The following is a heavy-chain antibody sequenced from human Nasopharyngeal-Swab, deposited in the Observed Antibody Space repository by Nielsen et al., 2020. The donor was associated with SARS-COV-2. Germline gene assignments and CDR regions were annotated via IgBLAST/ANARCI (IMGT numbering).Heavy chain of an antibody. CDR2: IIPIFGTA. CDR3: ARKVLEGYYYYGMDV. D-gene: IGHD3-3*01. J-gene: IGHJ6*02. V-gene: IGHV1-69*06. CDR1: GGTFSSHA. Sequence: SVNVPRKASGGTFSSHAISWVRQAPGPALEWMGGIIPIFGTANYAQKFQGRVTITADKSTSTAYMELSSLRSEDTAVYYCARKVLEGYYYYGMDVWGQGTAVTVSS.